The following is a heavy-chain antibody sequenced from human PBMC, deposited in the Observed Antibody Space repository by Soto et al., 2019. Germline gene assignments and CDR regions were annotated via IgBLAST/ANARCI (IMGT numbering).Heavy chain of an antibody. J-gene: IGHJ5*02. CDR1: GFTFSTHA. CDR2: VSFDGSNK. D-gene: IGHD6-13*01. V-gene: IGHV3-30-3*01. Sequence: GGSLRLSCSASGFTFSTHAMHWVRQAPGKGLECVAIVSFDGSNKYYADSVKGRFTISRDNSKNTLYLQMSGLTPEDTAFYYCARDQTGITTAGGGRIDRWGQGTLVTVSS. CDR3: ARDQTGITTAGGGRIDR.